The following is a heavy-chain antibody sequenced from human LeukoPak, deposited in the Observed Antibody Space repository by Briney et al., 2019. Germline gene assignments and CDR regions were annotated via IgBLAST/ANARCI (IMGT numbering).Heavy chain of an antibody. Sequence: ASVKVSCKTSGYSSTTYGLSWVRQAPGQGLQWMGWTYNTYTHYAETLRDRLTMTTDTSTSTSYLELRSLRSDDTAVYYCARGDIVATPPAYWGQGTLVTVSS. J-gene: IGHJ4*02. CDR1: GYSSTTYG. D-gene: IGHD5-12*01. CDR3: ARGDIVATPPAY. CDR2: TYNTYT. V-gene: IGHV1-18*01.